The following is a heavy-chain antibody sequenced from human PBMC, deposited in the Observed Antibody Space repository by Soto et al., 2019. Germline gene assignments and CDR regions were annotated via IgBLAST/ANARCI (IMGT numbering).Heavy chain of an antibody. CDR3: AREAPMDV. CDR1: GFTVSSKY. CDR2: LWSAGNT. J-gene: IGHJ6*02. V-gene: IGHV3-53*02. Sequence: DVLLVGTGGGLIQPGGSLRLSCVASGFTVSSKYMSWVRQAPGKGLEWVSVLWSAGNTYYADSVRGRFTISRDSSKNTLYLEMSSLRADDTAVYYCAREAPMDVWGQGTTVIVSS.